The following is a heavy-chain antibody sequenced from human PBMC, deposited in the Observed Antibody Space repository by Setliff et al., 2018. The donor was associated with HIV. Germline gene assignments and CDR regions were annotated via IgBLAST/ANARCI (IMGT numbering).Heavy chain of an antibody. D-gene: IGHD2-15*01. Sequence: SETLSLTCTVSGASINSFLWSWIRQPPGKGLEWIGFISNTGDTKYNPSLKSRVTISLDTSNKQFSLKLSSVTAADTAVYYCARGVASTLAHSTYYYYYMDVWDKGTTVTVSS. CDR3: ARGVASTLAHSTYYYYYMDV. CDR2: ISNTGDT. CDR1: GASINSFL. J-gene: IGHJ6*03. V-gene: IGHV4-59*01.